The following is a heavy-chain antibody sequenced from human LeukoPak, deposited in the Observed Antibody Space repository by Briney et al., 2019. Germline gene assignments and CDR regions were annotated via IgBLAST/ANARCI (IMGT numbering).Heavy chain of an antibody. V-gene: IGHV3-7*01. CDR1: GFALSNHW. J-gene: IGHJ4*02. Sequence: GGSLRLSCAASGFALSNHWMSWVRQAPGKGLEWVANIKEDGSQKYYLDSVKGRFTISRDNAKNSMYLQMNSLRAEDTAVYYCARWEIRGTAHQLDYWGQGTLVTVSS. D-gene: IGHD1-7*01. CDR3: ARWEIRGTAHQLDY. CDR2: IKEDGSQK.